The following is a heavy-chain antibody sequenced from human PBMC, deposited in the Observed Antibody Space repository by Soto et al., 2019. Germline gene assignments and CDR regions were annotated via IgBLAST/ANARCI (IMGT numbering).Heavy chain of an antibody. Sequence: QVQLVQSGAEVKKPGASVKVSCKASGYTFTTHGISWVRQAPGQGLEWMGWISPYNGNTKYAQKLQGRVTMTTDTSTSTAYMELRSLRSDDTAVYYCAGDGDGVVVVAAVDYWGQGTLVTVSS. J-gene: IGHJ4*02. CDR3: AGDGDGVVVVAAVDY. V-gene: IGHV1-18*01. CDR1: GYTFTTHG. CDR2: ISPYNGNT. D-gene: IGHD2-15*01.